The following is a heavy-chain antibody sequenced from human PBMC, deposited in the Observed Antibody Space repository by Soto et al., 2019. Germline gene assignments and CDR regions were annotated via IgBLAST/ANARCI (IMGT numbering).Heavy chain of an antibody. CDR2: IYYTGST. D-gene: IGHD2-8*02. V-gene: IGHV4-39*01. CDR3: SRHVTGLMGYDYVT. J-gene: IGHJ3*02. Sequence: PSETLSLTCTVSGGSISSSSYYWGWIRQPPGKGLEWIGSIYYTGSTNYNPSLKSRVTISVDTSKNQFSLKLSSVTAADTAVYYCSRHVTGLMGYDYVTWGQGTMVNVS. CDR1: GGSISSSSYY.